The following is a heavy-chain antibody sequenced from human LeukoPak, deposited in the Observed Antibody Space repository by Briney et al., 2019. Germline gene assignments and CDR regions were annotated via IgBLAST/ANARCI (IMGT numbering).Heavy chain of an antibody. V-gene: IGHV1-69*06. J-gene: IGHJ4*02. CDR3: ARGPIVGATVYYFDY. CDR2: IIPIFGTA. CDR1: GGTFSSYA. D-gene: IGHD1-26*01. Sequence: SVKVSCKASGGTFSSYAISRVRQAPGQGLEWMGGIIPIFGTANYAQKFQGRVTITADKSTSTAYMELSSLRSEDTAVYYCARGPIVGATVYYFDYWGQGTLVTVSS.